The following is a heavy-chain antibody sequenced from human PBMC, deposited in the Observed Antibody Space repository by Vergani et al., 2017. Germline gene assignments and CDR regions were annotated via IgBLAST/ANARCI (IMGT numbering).Heavy chain of an antibody. CDR3: ARHRGSGCFFPSSYFYGMDV. Sequence: QVQLQKSGPGLVKPSETLTLTCDVSDSSIMTNPYWGWFRQSPGKGLEWIGCIHHSGDTHYNSSLKSRVSISVVSSSKFSLSLTSVTAADTAIYYCARHRGSGCFFPSSYFYGMDVYGHGTTVTVSS. J-gene: IGHJ6*02. V-gene: IGHV4-38-2*01. CDR1: DSSIMTNPY. D-gene: IGHD3-10*01. CDR2: IHHSGDT.